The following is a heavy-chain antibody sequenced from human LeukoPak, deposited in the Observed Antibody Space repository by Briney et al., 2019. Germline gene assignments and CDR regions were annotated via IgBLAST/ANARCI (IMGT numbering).Heavy chain of an antibody. J-gene: IGHJ6*02. D-gene: IGHD3-10*01. CDR1: GGSFSGYY. CDR3: ARGRRYYYGSGSYYNLYYYYGMDV. CDR2: INHSEST. Sequence: SETLSLTCAVYGGSFSGYYWSWIRQPPGKGLGGIGEINHSESTNYNPSLKSRVTISVDTSKNQFSLKLSSVTAADTAVYYCARGRRYYYGSGSYYNLYYYYGMDVWGQGTTVTVSS. V-gene: IGHV4-34*01.